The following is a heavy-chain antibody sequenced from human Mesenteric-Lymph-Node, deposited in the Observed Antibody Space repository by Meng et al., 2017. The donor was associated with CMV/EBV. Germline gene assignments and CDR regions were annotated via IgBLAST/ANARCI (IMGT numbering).Heavy chain of an antibody. D-gene: IGHD2-21*02. CDR1: GGSISSSSYY. CDR3: ARDGGLLGMDV. Sequence: SETLSLTCTVSGGSISSSSYYWGWIRQPPGKGLEWIGEINHSGSTNYNPSLKSRVTISVDTSKNQFSLKLSSVTAADTAVYYCARDGGLLGMDVWGQGTTVTVSS. J-gene: IGHJ6*02. V-gene: IGHV4-39*07. CDR2: INHSGST.